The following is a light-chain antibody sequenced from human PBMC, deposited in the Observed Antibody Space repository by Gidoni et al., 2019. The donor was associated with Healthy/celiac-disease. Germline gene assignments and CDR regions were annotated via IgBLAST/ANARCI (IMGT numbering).Light chain of an antibody. Sequence: EIVLTQSPGTLSVSPGERATLSCRASQSVSSSYLALYQQKPGQATSLLIDGATSRTTGIPDRISGSGAETDFTLTISRQEPEDVTVYYCQQYGSSPQFGPGTKVDIK. CDR3: QQYGSSPQ. CDR2: GAT. J-gene: IGKJ3*01. V-gene: IGKV3-20*01. CDR1: QSVSSSY.